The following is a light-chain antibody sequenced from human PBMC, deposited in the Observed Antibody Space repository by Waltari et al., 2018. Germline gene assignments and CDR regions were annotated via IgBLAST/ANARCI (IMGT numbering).Light chain of an antibody. J-gene: IGKJ4*01. CDR3: QQRDSLLVT. CDR2: DAS. V-gene: IGKV3-11*01. CDR1: QSVSSY. Sequence: EIVLTQSPATLYLSPGERATLSCRASQSVSSYLAWYQQKPGQAPRLLLYDASNRAAGIPARFSGSGSGTDFTLTISSLEPEDFAVYYCQQRDSLLVTFGGGTKVQI.